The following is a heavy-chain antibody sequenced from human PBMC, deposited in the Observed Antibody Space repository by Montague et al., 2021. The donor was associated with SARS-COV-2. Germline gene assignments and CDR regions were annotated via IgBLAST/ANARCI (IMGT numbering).Heavy chain of an antibody. J-gene: IGHJ4*02. D-gene: IGHD2-15*01. Sequence: SETLSLTCTVSGGSISSSSYYWGWIRQPPGKGLEWIGSIYYSGSTYYIPSLKSRVTISVDTSKNQFSLKLSSVTAADTAVYYCARVISRQNNIVVVGLYYFDYWGQGTLVTVSS. CDR3: ARVISRQNNIVVVGLYYFDY. V-gene: IGHV4-39*07. CDR2: IYYSGST. CDR1: GGSISSSSYY.